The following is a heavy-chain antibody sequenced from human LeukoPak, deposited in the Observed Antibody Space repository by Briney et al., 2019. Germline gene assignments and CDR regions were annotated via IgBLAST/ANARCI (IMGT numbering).Heavy chain of an antibody. CDR1: GFTVSTNY. J-gene: IGHJ6*02. Sequence: GGSLRLSCAAPGFTVSTNYMSWVRQAPGRGLEWVSVLSSGGSTYYADSVKGRFTISRDNSKNTLYLQMNSLRAEDTAVYYCASTAYNSGSYFYYYGMDVWGQGTTVTVSS. D-gene: IGHD3-10*01. V-gene: IGHV3-53*01. CDR2: LSSGGST. CDR3: ASTAYNSGSYFYYYGMDV.